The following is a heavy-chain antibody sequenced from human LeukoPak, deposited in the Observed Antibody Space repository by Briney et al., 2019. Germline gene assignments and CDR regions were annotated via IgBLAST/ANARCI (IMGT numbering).Heavy chain of an antibody. V-gene: IGHV3-11*01. CDR1: GFTFSDYY. CDR3: ARDQGHYDYYMDV. J-gene: IGHJ6*03. Sequence: GGSLRLSCAASGFTFSDYYMSWIRQAPGKGLEWILYISSSGTTTYYADSVKGRFTISRDNAENSLYLRMNSLRAEDTAVYYCARDQGHYDYYMDVWGQGTTVTVSS. CDR2: ISSSGTTT.